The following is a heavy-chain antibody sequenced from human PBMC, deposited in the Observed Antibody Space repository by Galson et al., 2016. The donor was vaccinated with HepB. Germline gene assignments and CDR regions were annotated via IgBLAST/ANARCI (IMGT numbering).Heavy chain of an antibody. D-gene: IGHD3-16*01. CDR1: GYMFSGYW. CDR3: ARLGGTTRGWYFDL. CDR2: IYPGDSDT. J-gene: IGHJ2*01. Sequence: QSGAEVKKPGESLKISCEGSGYMFSGYWIGWVRQMPGKGLEWMGIIYPGDSDTRYSPSFQGQVTISVDKSINTAYLQWSSLKTSDTAMYYCARLGGTTRGWYFDLWGRGTLVTVSS. V-gene: IGHV5-51*01.